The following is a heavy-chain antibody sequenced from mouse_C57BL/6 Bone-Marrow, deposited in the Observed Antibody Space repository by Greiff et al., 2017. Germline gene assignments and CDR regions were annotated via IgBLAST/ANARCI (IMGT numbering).Heavy chain of an antibody. V-gene: IGHV1-55*01. J-gene: IGHJ2*01. CDR3: ARGWLPFDY. CDR2: IYPGSGST. CDR1: GYTFTSYW. D-gene: IGHD2-2*01. Sequence: QVQLQQSGAELVKPGASVKMSCKASGYTFTSYWITWVKQRPGQGLEWIGDIYPGSGSTNYNEKFKGKATLTVNTSSSTAYMQLSILTSEDSAVYYCARGWLPFDYWGQGTTLTVSA.